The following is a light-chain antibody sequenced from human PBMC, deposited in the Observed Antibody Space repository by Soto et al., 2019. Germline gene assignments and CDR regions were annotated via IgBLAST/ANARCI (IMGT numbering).Light chain of an antibody. CDR3: QQRSNWPPIT. Sequence: EIVLTQSPATLSSSPGERATLSCRDSPSVRLYLAWYQQKPDTAPRLLIYDASNRATGIPARFSGSGSGTDFSLTISSLKPEDFAGYYCQQRSNWPPITFGQGTRLEIK. CDR2: DAS. CDR1: PSVRLY. V-gene: IGKV3-11*01. J-gene: IGKJ5*01.